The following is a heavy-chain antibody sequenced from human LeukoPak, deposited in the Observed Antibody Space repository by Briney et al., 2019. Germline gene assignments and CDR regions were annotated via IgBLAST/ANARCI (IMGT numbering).Heavy chain of an antibody. CDR1: GFTVSSNY. J-gene: IGHJ4*02. CDR2: IHSGGST. D-gene: IGHD3-3*01. Sequence: PGGSLRLSCAASGFTVSSNYMSWVRQAPGKGLEWVAVIHSGGSTCYADSVKGRFTISRDNSKNTLYLQMNSLRAEDTAVYSCARDLIGRSDSWGQGTLVTVSS. CDR3: ARDLIGRSDS. V-gene: IGHV3-53*01.